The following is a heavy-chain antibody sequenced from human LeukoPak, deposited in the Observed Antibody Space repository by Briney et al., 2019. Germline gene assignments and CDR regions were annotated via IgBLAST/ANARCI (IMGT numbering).Heavy chain of an antibody. D-gene: IGHD3-10*01. CDR2: INHSGST. CDR1: GGSFSGYY. CDR3: ARRKAYYYGSGSYSGYYYYHYMDV. J-gene: IGHJ6*03. Sequence: SETLSLTCAVYGGSFSGYYWSWIRQPPGKGLEWIGEINHSGSTNYNPSLKSRVTISVDTSKNQFSLKLSSVTAADTAVYYCARRKAYYYGSGSYSGYYYYHYMDVWGKGTTVTVSS. V-gene: IGHV4-34*01.